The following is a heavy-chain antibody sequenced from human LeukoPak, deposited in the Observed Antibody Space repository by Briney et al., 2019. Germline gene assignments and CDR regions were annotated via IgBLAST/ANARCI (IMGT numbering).Heavy chain of an antibody. Sequence: PSETLSLTCTVSGGSMSSHYWSWIRQPPGKGLEWIGYIYYSGTTNYNPSLKSRVTISVDTSKNQFSLKLSSVAAADTAVYYCARGNWNDGFDYWGQGTLVTVSS. J-gene: IGHJ4*02. D-gene: IGHD1-1*01. CDR1: GGSMSSHY. CDR2: IYYSGTT. V-gene: IGHV4-59*11. CDR3: ARGNWNDGFDY.